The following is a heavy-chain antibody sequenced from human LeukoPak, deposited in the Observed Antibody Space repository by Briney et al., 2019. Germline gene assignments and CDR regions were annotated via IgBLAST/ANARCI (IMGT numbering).Heavy chain of an antibody. CDR1: GFTFSSYA. J-gene: IGHJ4*02. CDR3: AETLARHGTFDY. CDR2: ISGSGAST. D-gene: IGHD1-14*01. Sequence: GGSLRLSCAASGFTFSSYAMSWVRQAPGRGLEWVSAISGSGASTYYADSVKGRFTISRDNSKNTLPLQMSSLRAEDTAVYYCAETLARHGTFDYWGQGTLVTVSS. V-gene: IGHV3-23*01.